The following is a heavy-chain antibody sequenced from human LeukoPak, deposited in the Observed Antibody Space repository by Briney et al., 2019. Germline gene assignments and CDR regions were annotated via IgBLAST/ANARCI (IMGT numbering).Heavy chain of an antibody. V-gene: IGHV3-9*01. CDR1: GFTFDDYA. CDR3: AKDMLLSSGWYSGFDY. D-gene: IGHD6-19*01. CDR2: ISWNSGSI. Sequence: GRSLRLSCAASGFTFDDYAMHWVRQASGKGLEWVSGISWNSGSIGYADSVKGRFTISRDKAKNSLYLQMNSLRAEDTALYYCAKDMLLSSGWYSGFDYWGQGTLVTVSS. J-gene: IGHJ4*02.